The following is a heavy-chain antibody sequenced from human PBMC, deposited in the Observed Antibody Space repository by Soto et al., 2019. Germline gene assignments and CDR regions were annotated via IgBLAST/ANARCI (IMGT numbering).Heavy chain of an antibody. D-gene: IGHD5-12*01. CDR1: GGTFGNYL. Sequence: QVQLVQSGAEVKKPGSSVKVSCKASGGTFGNYLISWVRQAPGHGLEWMGGIVPVFGPANYAQQFQGRVTVTADASTDTVYMELSSLRSDDTAVYFCATMGGYISSDFEYWGQGTLVTVSS. V-gene: IGHV1-69*01. CDR3: ATMGGYISSDFEY. CDR2: IVPVFGPA. J-gene: IGHJ4*02.